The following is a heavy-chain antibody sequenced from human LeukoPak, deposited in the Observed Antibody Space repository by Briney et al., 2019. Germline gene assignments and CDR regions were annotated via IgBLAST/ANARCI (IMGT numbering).Heavy chain of an antibody. CDR1: GFTFSDYY. D-gene: IGHD3-22*01. CDR2: ISSSGSTI. Sequence: GGSLRLSCAASGFTFSDYYMSWIRQAPGKGLEWVSYISSSGSTIYYADSVKGRFTISRDNSKNTLYLQMNSLRAEDTAVYYCAKDYYDSSGYYYFDYWGQGTLVTVSS. V-gene: IGHV3-11*04. J-gene: IGHJ4*02. CDR3: AKDYYDSSGYYYFDY.